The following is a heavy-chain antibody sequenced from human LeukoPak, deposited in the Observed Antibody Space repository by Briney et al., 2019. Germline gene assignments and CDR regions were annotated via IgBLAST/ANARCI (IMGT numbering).Heavy chain of an antibody. D-gene: IGHD4-11*01. Sequence: VASVKVSCKASGYTFTSYGISWVRQAPGQGLEWMGWISAYNGNTNYAQKLQGRVTMTTDTSTSTAYMELRSLRSDDTAVYYCARASSNYAPSPLDYWGQGTLVTVSS. CDR2: ISAYNGNT. CDR1: GYTFTSYG. J-gene: IGHJ4*02. CDR3: ARASSNYAPSPLDY. V-gene: IGHV1-18*01.